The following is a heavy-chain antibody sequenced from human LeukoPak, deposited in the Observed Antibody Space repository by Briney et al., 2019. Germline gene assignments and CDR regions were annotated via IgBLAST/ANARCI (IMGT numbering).Heavy chain of an antibody. CDR3: ARQRGLDFWSGYSYYYYYMDV. D-gene: IGHD3-3*01. CDR1: GGSISSSSYY. Sequence: SETLSLTCTVSGGSISSSSYYWGWIRQPPGKGLEWIGSIYYSGSTYYNPSLKSRVTISVDTSKNQFSLKLSSVTAADTAVYYCARQRGLDFWSGYSYYYYYMDVWGKGTTVTVSS. V-gene: IGHV4-39*01. CDR2: IYYSGST. J-gene: IGHJ6*03.